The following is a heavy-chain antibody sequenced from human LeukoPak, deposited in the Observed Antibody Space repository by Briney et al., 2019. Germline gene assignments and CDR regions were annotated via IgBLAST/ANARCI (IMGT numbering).Heavy chain of an antibody. D-gene: IGHD3-22*01. CDR3: TRASWYYYDSSGYYFDY. J-gene: IGHJ4*02. CDR1: GFTFGDYA. V-gene: IGHV3-49*04. Sequence: GGSLRLSCTASGFTFGDYAMSWVRQAPGKGLEGVGFIRSQAYGGTTEYAASVKGRFTISRDDSKSIAYLQMNSLKTEDTAVYYCTRASWYYYDSSGYYFDYWGQGTLVTVSS. CDR2: IRSQAYGGTT.